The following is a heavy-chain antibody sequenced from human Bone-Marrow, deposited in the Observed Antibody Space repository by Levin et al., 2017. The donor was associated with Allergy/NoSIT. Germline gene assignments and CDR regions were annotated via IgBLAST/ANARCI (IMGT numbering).Heavy chain of an antibody. CDR3: ARAHPEYFFDP. J-gene: IGHJ5*02. CDR1: GFTFSDYG. CDR2: ITKDGSKK. Sequence: GESLKISCAVSGFTFSDYGMHWVRQAPGKGLEWVASITKDGSKKYYLDSVKGRSTLSRDSSKNTVSLQMNSLTADDTAVYFCARAHPEYFFDPWGQGTLVIVSS. V-gene: IGHV3-30*03. D-gene: IGHD2/OR15-2a*01.